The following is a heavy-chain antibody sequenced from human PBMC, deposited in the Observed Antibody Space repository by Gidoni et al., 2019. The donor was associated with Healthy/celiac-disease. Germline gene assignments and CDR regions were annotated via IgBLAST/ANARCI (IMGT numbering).Heavy chain of an antibody. CDR2: IWYDGSNK. CDR1: GFTFSSYG. D-gene: IGHD6-6*01. Sequence: QVQLVESGGGVVQPGRSLRLSCAASGFTFSSYGLHWVRQAPGKGLELVAVIWYDGSNKYYADSVKGRFTISRDNSKNTLYLQMNSLRAEDTAVYYCARDRIAARIYYFDYWGQGTLVTVSS. J-gene: IGHJ4*02. CDR3: ARDRIAARIYYFDY. V-gene: IGHV3-33*01.